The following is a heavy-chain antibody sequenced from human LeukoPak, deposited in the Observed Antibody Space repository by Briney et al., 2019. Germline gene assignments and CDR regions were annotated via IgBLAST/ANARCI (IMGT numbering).Heavy chain of an antibody. CDR2: ISSSGSTI. CDR1: GFTFSDYY. Sequence: GGSLRLSCAASGFTFSDYYMSWIRQAPGKGLEWVSYISSSGSTIYYAASVKGRFTISRDNAKNSLYLQMNSLRAKDTAVYYCARARRDGYNSPYNLDYWGQGTLVTVSS. CDR3: ARARRDGYNSPYNLDY. D-gene: IGHD5-24*01. V-gene: IGHV3-11*01. J-gene: IGHJ4*02.